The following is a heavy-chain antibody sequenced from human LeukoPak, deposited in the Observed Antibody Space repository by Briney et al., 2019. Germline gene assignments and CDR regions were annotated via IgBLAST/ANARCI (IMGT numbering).Heavy chain of an antibody. V-gene: IGHV4-34*01. CDR2: INHSGST. J-gene: IGHJ4*02. Sequence: SETLSLTCAVYGASFSGYYCSGIRQPPGEGGECIGEINHSGSTNYNPSLKSRVTISVDKSKNQFYLKLSSLTAADTAVYYCARGLTVRFLEWLLLDYWGQGTLVTVSS. D-gene: IGHD3-3*01. CDR3: ARGLTVRFLEWLLLDY. CDR1: GASFSGYY.